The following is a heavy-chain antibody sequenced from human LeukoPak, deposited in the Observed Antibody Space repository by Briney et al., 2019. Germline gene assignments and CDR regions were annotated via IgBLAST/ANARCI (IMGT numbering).Heavy chain of an antibody. V-gene: IGHV4-34*01. J-gene: IGHJ4*02. CDR3: ARGVATIN. CDR1: GGPFSGYY. CDR2: INHSGST. D-gene: IGHD5-24*01. Sequence: PSETLSLTCAVYGGPFSGYYWSWIRQPPGKGLEWIGEINHSGSTNYNPSLKSRVTISVDTSKNQFSLKLSSVTAADTAVYYCARGVATINWGQGTLVTVSS.